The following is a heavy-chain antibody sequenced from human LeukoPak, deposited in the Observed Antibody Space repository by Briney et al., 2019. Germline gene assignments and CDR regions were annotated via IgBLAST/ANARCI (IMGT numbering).Heavy chain of an antibody. Sequence: GASVKVSCKASGYTFTSYYIHWVRQAPGQGLEWMGVINPTGGYTTYAQKFQGRVTMTRDMSTSTDYMELSSLRSEDTTIYYCARDNSVGDNAWWFDPWGQGTLVTVSS. D-gene: IGHD1-26*01. V-gene: IGHV1-46*01. J-gene: IGHJ5*02. CDR1: GYTFTSYY. CDR3: ARDNSVGDNAWWFDP. CDR2: INPTGGYT.